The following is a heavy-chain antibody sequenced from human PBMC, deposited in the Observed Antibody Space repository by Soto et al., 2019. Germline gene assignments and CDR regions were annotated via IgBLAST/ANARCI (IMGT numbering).Heavy chain of an antibody. J-gene: IGHJ2*01. D-gene: IGHD6-19*01. Sequence: QVQLVQSGAEVKXXXXXXKVSCKASGGTFNRYAISWLRQAPGQGPEWMGGITPMFGTGNYAQKFQGRVTITADESTTTVHMELRRLTSEDTAVYYCAQTLGSAVAGPGRFDLWGRGTRVIVSS. CDR2: ITPMFGTG. CDR1: GGTFNRYA. V-gene: IGHV1-69*12. CDR3: AQTLGSAVAGPGRFDL.